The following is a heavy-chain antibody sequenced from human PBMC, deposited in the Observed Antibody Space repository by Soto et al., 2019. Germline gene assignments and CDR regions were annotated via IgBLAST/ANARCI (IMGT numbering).Heavy chain of an antibody. CDR2: IIPIFGTA. J-gene: IGHJ6*02. V-gene: IGHV1-69*13. D-gene: IGHD1-26*01. CDR3: ARYSGSYDLYYYYGMDV. Sequence: SVKVSCKASGGTFSSYAISWVRQAPGQGLEWMGGIIPIFGTANYAQKFQGRVTITADESTSTAYMELSSLRSEDTAVYYCARYSGSYDLYYYYGMDVWGQGTTVTVSS. CDR1: GGTFSSYA.